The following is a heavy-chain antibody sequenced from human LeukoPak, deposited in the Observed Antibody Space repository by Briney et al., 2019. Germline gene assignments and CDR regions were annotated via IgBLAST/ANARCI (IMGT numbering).Heavy chain of an antibody. V-gene: IGHV3-21*01. CDR3: AREPTYDYIWGSHRPNWFDP. CDR2: ISSSSTYI. D-gene: IGHD3-16*02. J-gene: IGHJ5*02. CDR1: GFTFSSYS. Sequence: PGGSLRLSCAASGFTFSSYSMNWVRQAPGKGLEWVSSISSSSTYIYYADSVKGRFTISRDNAKNSLYLQMNSLRAEDTAVYYCAREPTYDYIWGSHRPNWFDPWGQGTLVTVSS.